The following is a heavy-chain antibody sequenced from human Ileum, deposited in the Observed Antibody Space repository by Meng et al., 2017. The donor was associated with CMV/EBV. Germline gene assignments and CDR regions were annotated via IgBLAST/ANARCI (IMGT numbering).Heavy chain of an antibody. V-gene: IGHV4-34*01. CDR3: ARGDIAASLEF. J-gene: IGHJ4*02. Sequence: VQIPQWGAGLLKPSETLSLTCAVYGGSFSVYRWSWIRQPPGKGLQWIGEINDNGDTNYDPSLNSRVTISVDTSKKQFSLRLTSVTAADTAMYYCARGDIAASLEFWDQGTLVTVSS. CDR2: INDNGDT. D-gene: IGHD6-13*01. CDR1: GGSFSVYR.